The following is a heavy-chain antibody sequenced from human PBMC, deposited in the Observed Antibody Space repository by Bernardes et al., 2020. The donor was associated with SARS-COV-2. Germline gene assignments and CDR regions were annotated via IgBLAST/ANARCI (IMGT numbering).Heavy chain of an antibody. J-gene: IGHJ4*02. CDR2: IGTDNGDT. D-gene: IGHD3-10*01. Sequence: ASVKVSCKASGYTFSNYGISWVRQAPGQGLEWMGWIGTDNGDTNYALRFQGRVTMTTDTATRTAFMELRSLRSDDTAMYYCATMIRAIDYWGQGTLVTVSS. V-gene: IGHV1-18*01. CDR3: ATMIRAIDY. CDR1: GYTFSNYG.